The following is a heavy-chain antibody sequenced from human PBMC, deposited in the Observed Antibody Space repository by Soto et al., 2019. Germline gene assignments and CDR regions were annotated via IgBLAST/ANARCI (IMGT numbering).Heavy chain of an antibody. CDR2: IYPGDSDT. J-gene: IGHJ3*02. CDR3: ARSIASGWRDAFDI. Sequence: PGESLKISCKGSGYSFTNYWIGWVRQMPGKGLEWMGIIYPGDSDTRYSPSFQGQVSISADRSINTAYLQWSSLEASDTAMYYCARSIASGWRDAFDIWGQGTMGTVSS. D-gene: IGHD6-19*01. V-gene: IGHV5-51*01. CDR1: GYSFTNYW.